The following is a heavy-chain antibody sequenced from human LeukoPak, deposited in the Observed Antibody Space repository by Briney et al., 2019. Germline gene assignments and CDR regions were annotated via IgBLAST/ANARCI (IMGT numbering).Heavy chain of an antibody. CDR2: IYYSGST. Sequence: SETLSLTCTVSGGSISSYYWSWIRQPPGKGLEWIGYIYYSGSTNYNPSLKSRVTISVDTSKNQFSLKLSSVTAADTAVYYCARDVRQLGWFDPWGQGTLVTVSS. D-gene: IGHD6-6*01. CDR3: ARDVRQLGWFDP. V-gene: IGHV4-59*01. J-gene: IGHJ5*02. CDR1: GGSISSYY.